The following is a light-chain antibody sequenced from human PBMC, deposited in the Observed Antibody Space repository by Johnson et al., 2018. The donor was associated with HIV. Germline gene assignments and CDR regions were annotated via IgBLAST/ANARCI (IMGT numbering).Light chain of an antibody. Sequence: QAVLTQPPSVSAAPGQKVTISCSGSSSNIGNNYVSWYQQLPGTAPKLLIYDNNKRPSGIPDRFSGSKSGTSATLGITGLQTGDEADYYCGTWDRRLSVDNYVLGTGTKVTVL. CDR1: SSNIGNNY. CDR3: GTWDRRLSVDNYV. CDR2: DNN. V-gene: IGLV1-51*01. J-gene: IGLJ1*01.